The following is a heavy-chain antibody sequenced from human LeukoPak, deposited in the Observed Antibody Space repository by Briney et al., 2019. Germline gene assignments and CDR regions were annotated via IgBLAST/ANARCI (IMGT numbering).Heavy chain of an antibody. D-gene: IGHD2-8*02. V-gene: IGHV1-69*01. CDR1: GGTFSSYA. J-gene: IGHJ5*02. CDR3: ARADYWLRFDP. CDR2: IIPIFGTA. Sequence: SVKVSCKASGGTFSSYAISWVRQAPGQGLEWMGGIIPIFGTANYAQKFQGRVTITADESTSTAYMELSSVTAADTAVYYCARADYWLRFDPWGQGTLVTVSS.